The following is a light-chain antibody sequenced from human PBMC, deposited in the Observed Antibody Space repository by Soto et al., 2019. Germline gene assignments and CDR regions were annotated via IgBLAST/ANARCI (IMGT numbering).Light chain of an antibody. CDR3: NSYTTSSTYV. Sequence: QSALTQPASVSGSPGQSITISCTGTNSDLGSYNLVSWYQQHPGKAPKLMIYEVFRRPSGVSNRFSGSKSGTTASLTISGLQAEDEADYYCNSYTTSSTYVFGSGTKVTVL. CDR2: EVF. V-gene: IGLV2-14*02. J-gene: IGLJ1*01. CDR1: NSDLGSYNL.